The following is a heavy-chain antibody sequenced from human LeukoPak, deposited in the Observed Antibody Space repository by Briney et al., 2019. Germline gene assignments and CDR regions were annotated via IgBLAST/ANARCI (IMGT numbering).Heavy chain of an antibody. Sequence: KPSETLSLTCTVSGVSISSSSYYWGWIRQPPGKGLEWIGSLYYSGSTYYNPSLKSRVTISVDTSKNQFSLKLSSLTAADTALYFCARHGGPQGDWGQGTLVTVSS. D-gene: IGHD2-15*01. CDR3: ARHGGPQGD. CDR1: GVSISSSSYY. J-gene: IGHJ4*02. CDR2: LYYSGST. V-gene: IGHV4-39*01.